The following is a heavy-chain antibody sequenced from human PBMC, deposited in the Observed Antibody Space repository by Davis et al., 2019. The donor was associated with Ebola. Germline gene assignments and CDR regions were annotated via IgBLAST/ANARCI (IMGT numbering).Heavy chain of an antibody. V-gene: IGHV1-46*01. CDR1: GDIFTTYN. CDR3: AREAIVVVITRGYYYYGMDV. D-gene: IGHD3-22*01. Sequence: ASVKVSCKASGDIFTTYNIHWVRQAPGQGLEWMGIINPSGGSTSYAQKFQGRVTMTRDTSTSTVYMELSSLRSEDTAVYYCAREAIVVVITRGYYYYGMDVWGQGTTVTVSS. J-gene: IGHJ6*02. CDR2: INPSGGST.